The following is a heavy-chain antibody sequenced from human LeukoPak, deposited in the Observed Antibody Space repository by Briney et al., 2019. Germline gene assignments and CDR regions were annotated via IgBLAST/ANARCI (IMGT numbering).Heavy chain of an antibody. D-gene: IGHD5-18*01. CDR3: AKYYAVLRVRNDTAMVPLPYDSDY. V-gene: IGHV3-30*02. Sequence: GGSLRLSCAASGFTFSSYGMHWVRQAPGKGLEWVAFIRYDGSNKYYADSVKGRFTISRDNSKNTLYLQMNSLRAEDTAVYYCAKYYAVLRVRNDTAMVPLPYDSDYWGQGTLVTVSS. CDR1: GFTFSSYG. CDR2: IRYDGSNK. J-gene: IGHJ4*02.